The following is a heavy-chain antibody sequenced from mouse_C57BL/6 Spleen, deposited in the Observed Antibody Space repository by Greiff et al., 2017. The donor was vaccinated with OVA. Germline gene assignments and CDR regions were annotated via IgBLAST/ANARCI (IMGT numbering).Heavy chain of an antibody. V-gene: IGHV8-8*01. CDR2: IWWDDDK. CDR1: GFSLSTFGMG. D-gene: IGHD1-1*01. CDR3: ARKGYYGSSYNGYFDV. J-gene: IGHJ1*03. Sequence: QVTLKESGPGILQPSQTLSLTCSFSGFSLSTFGMGVGWIRQPSGKGLEWLAPIWWDDDKYYNPALKSRLTISKDTSKNQVFLKIANVDTADTATYYCARKGYYGSSYNGYFDVWGTGTTVTVSS.